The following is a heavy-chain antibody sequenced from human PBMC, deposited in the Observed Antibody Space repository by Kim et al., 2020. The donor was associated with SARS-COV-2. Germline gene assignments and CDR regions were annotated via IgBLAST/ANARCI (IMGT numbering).Heavy chain of an antibody. Sequence: SETLSLTCTVSGGSISSSSYYWGWIRQPPGKGLEWIGSIYYSGSTYYNPSLKSRVTISVDTSKNQFSLKLSSVTAADTAVYYCARHGGYDRTFDYWGQGTLVTVSS. D-gene: IGHD5-12*01. V-gene: IGHV4-39*01. CDR1: GGSISSSSYY. J-gene: IGHJ4*02. CDR2: IYYSGST. CDR3: ARHGGYDRTFDY.